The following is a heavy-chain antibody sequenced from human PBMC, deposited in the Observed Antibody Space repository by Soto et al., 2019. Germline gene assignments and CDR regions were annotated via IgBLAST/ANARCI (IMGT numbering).Heavy chain of an antibody. D-gene: IGHD6-19*01. CDR1: GFTFDDYT. J-gene: IGHJ3*02. V-gene: IGHV3-43*01. CDR2: ISWDGGST. Sequence: GGSLRLSCAASGFTFDDYTMHWVRQAPGKGLEWVSLISWDGGSTYYADSVKGRFTISRDNSKNSLYLQMNSLRTEDTALYYCAKDFGRVSGWGSDAFDIWGQGTMVTVSS. CDR3: AKDFGRVSGWGSDAFDI.